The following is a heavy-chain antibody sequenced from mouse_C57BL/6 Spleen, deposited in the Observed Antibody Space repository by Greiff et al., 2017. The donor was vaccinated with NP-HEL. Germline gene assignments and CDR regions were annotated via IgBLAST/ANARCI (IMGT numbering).Heavy chain of an antibody. CDR2: IRNKANGYTT. V-gene: IGHV7-4*01. Sequence: EVHLVESGGGLVQPGASLRLSCAASGFTFTDYYMSWVRQPPGKAPEWLALIRNKANGYTTEYTASVKGRFTISRDNSQNILYLQMNTLRAEDSATYYCVKARGLRGYYAMGYWGQGTSVTVSS. CDR3: VKARGLRGYYAMGY. J-gene: IGHJ4*01. D-gene: IGHD2-4*01. CDR1: GFTFTDYY.